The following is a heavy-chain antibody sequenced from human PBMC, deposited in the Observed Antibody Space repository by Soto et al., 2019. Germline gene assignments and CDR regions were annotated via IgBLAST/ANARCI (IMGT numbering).Heavy chain of an antibody. J-gene: IGHJ6*02. CDR3: AREIDGYYGMDV. V-gene: IGHV1-69*12. Sequence: QVQLVQSGAEVKKPGSSVKVSCKASGGTFSTDSISWVRQAPGQGLEWMGGIIPIFGTANNAQKCQGRVTITADESTSTAYMELSSLRSEDTAVYFCAREIDGYYGMDVWGQGTTVTVAS. CDR2: IIPIFGTA. CDR1: GGTFSTDS.